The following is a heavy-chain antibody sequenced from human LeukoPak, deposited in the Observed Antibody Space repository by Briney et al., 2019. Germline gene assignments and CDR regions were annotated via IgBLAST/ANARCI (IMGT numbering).Heavy chain of an antibody. CDR2: ISSSSSTI. CDR3: VTTMVRGVINGWFDP. J-gene: IGHJ5*02. Sequence: GGSLRLSCAASGFTFSSYSMNWVRQAPGKGLEWVSYISSSSSTIYYADSVKGRFTISRDNAKNSLYLQMNSLRAEDTAVYYCVTTMVRGVINGWFDPWGQGTLVTVSS. V-gene: IGHV3-48*04. CDR1: GFTFSSYS. D-gene: IGHD3-10*01.